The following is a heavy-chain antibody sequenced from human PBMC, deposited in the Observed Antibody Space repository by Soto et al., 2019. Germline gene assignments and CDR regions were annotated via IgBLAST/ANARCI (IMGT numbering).Heavy chain of an antibody. CDR1: GGSISSSSYY. CDR3: ARLKQPVFDY. J-gene: IGHJ4*02. V-gene: IGHV4-39*01. D-gene: IGHD6-6*01. Sequence: SETLSLTCTVSGGSISSSSYYWGWIRQPPGKGLEWIGSIYYSGSTYYNPSLKSRVTISVDTSKNQFSLKLSSVTAADTAVYYCARLKQPVFDYWGQGTLVTVSS. CDR2: IYYSGST.